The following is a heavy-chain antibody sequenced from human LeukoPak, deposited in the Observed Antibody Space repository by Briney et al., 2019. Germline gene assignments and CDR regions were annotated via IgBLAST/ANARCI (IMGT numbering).Heavy chain of an antibody. D-gene: IGHD6-13*01. CDR3: ARVGYSSSWYMSGSSPFDY. V-gene: IGHV3-23*01. CDR2: ISGSGGST. CDR1: GFTFSSYG. Sequence: GGSLRLSCAASGFTFSSYGMSWVRQAPGKGLEWVSAISGSGGSTYYADSVKGRFTISRDNSKNTLYLQMNSLRAEDTAVYYCARVGYSSSWYMSGSSPFDYWGQGTLVTVSS. J-gene: IGHJ4*02.